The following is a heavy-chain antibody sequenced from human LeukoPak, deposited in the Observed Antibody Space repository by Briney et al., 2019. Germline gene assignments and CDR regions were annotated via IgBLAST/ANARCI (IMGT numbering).Heavy chain of an antibody. V-gene: IGHV4-59*08. D-gene: IGHD2-2*02. Sequence: SETLSLTCTVSGGSISGYYWSWIRQPPGKGLEWIGYISYTGIANYNPSLKSRVTISLDTSKNQFSLKLSSVTAADTAVYYCARNRGLYGRLYYYGMDVWGQGTTVTVSS. CDR3: ARNRGLYGRLYYYGMDV. J-gene: IGHJ6*02. CDR2: ISYTGIA. CDR1: GGSISGYY.